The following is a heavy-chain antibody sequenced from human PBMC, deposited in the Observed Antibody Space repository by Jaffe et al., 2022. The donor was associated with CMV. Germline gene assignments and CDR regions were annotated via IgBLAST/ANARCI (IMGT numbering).Heavy chain of an antibody. CDR1: GGSISSSSYY. Sequence: QLQLQESGPGLVKPSETLSLTCTVSGGSISSSSYYWGWIRQPPGKGLEWIGSIYYSGSTYYNPSLKSRVTISVDTSKNQFSLKLSSVTAADTAVYYCARQTPSTVTTDYWGQGTLVTVSS. CDR3: ARQTPSTVTTDY. V-gene: IGHV4-39*01. D-gene: IGHD4-17*01. J-gene: IGHJ4*02. CDR2: IYYSGST.